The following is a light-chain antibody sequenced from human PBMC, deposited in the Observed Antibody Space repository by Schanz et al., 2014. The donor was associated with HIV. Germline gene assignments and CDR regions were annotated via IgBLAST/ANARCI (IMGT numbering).Light chain of an antibody. J-gene: IGKJ1*01. CDR3: QQYGSPPWT. CDR2: GAS. Sequence: DILMTQSPGTLSLSPGERATLSCRASRSVSSNFFAWYQQKPGQAPRLLIFGASNRAAGIPDRFSGGESGTDFTLTISRVEPEDYAVYFCQQYGSPPWTFGQGTKVEVK. CDR1: RSVSSNF. V-gene: IGKV3-20*01.